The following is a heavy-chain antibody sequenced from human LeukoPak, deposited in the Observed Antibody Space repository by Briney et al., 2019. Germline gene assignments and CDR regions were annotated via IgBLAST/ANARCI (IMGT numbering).Heavy chain of an antibody. CDR1: GFTFSSYA. D-gene: IGHD6-13*01. CDR3: ASIAAAGSSFDY. J-gene: IGHJ4*02. V-gene: IGHV3-30*04. Sequence: GGSLRLSCAASGFTFSSYAMHWVRQAPGKGPEWVAVISYDGSNKYYADSVKGRFTISRDNSKNTLYLQMNSLRAEDTAVYYCASIAAAGSSFDYWGQGTLVTVSS. CDR2: ISYDGSNK.